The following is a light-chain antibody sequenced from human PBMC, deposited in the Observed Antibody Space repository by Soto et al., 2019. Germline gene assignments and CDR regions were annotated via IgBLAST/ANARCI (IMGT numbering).Light chain of an antibody. CDR2: SNN. Sequence: QSVLTQPLSASGTPGQRVTISCSRSSSNIGSNTVNWYQQLPGTAPKLLIYSNNQRPSGVPDRFSGSKSGNSASLAISGLQSEDEADYYCAAWDDSLNGVVFGGGTKLTVL. CDR1: SSNIGSNT. V-gene: IGLV1-44*01. J-gene: IGLJ2*01. CDR3: AAWDDSLNGVV.